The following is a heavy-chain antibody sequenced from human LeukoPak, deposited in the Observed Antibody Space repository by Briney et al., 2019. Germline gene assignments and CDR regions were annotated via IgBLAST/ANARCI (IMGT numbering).Heavy chain of an antibody. CDR2: MSTSSTYI. V-gene: IGHV3-21*06. J-gene: IGHJ4*02. Sequence: PGGSLRLSCAASGFSFSTYAMSWVRQAPGKGLEWVSSMSTSSTYIYYADSIKGRFTISRDDARSLLYLQMDSLRAEDTAVYYCVRDFAFGFCNTTTCRYPFDSWGQGTLVTVSS. CDR3: VRDFAFGFCNTTTCRYPFDS. D-gene: IGHD3-16*01. CDR1: GFSFSTYA.